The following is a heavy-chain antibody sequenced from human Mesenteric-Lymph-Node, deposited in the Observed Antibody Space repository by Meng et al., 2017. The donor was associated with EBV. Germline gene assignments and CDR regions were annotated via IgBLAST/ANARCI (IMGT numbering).Heavy chain of an antibody. D-gene: IGHD3-22*01. J-gene: IGHJ4*02. Sequence: QVQLRESGPGLVKPSXXLXLTCTVSGGSISSSSYYWGWIRQPPGKGLEWIGSIYYSGSTYYNPSLKSRVTISVDTSKNQFSLKLSSVTAADTAVYYCARDDSSGYYQFDYWGQGTLVTVSS. CDR2: IYYSGST. CDR1: GGSISSSSYY. V-gene: IGHV4-39*07. CDR3: ARDDSSGYYQFDY.